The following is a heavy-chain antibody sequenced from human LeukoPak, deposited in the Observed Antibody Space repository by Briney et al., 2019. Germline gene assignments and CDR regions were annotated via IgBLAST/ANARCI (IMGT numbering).Heavy chain of an antibody. Sequence: GGSLRLSCAASGFTFSSYSMNWVRQAPGKGLEWVSSISSSSSYIYYADSVKGLFTISRDNAKNSLYLQMNSLRAEDTAVYYCARDQAAARTIGYWGQGTLVTVSS. D-gene: IGHD6-13*01. CDR3: ARDQAAARTIGY. CDR2: ISSSSSYI. CDR1: GFTFSSYS. J-gene: IGHJ4*02. V-gene: IGHV3-21*01.